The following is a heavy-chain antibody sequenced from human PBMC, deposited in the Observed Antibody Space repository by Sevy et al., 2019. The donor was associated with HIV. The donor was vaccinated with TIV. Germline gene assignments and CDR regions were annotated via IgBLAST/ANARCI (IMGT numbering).Heavy chain of an antibody. CDR1: GFTFSDYW. CDR2: IKQDGSDK. D-gene: IGHD3-10*01. V-gene: IGHV3-7*01. CDR3: ATGRDYGSGSYDY. J-gene: IGHJ4*02. Sequence: GGSLRLSCTASGFTFSDYWMSWVRQAPGKGLEWVANIKQDGSDKHYVDSVKGRFTISRDNSKNTLYLQMNSLRVDDTAVYYCATGRDYGSGSYDYWGPGTLVTVSS.